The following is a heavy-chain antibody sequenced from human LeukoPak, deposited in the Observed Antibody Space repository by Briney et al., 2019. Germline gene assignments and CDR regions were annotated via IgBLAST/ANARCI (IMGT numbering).Heavy chain of an antibody. CDR2: INPNSGGT. D-gene: IGHD3-10*01. J-gene: IGHJ4*02. CDR1: GYTFTSYY. CDR3: ARSGITMVRGVIHPTIFDY. Sequence: ASVKVSCKASGYTFTSYYMHWVRQAPGQGLEWMGWINPNSGGTNYAQKFQGRVTMTRDTSISTAYMELSRLRSDDTAVYYCARSGITMVRGVIHPTIFDYWGQGTLVTVSS. V-gene: IGHV1-2*02.